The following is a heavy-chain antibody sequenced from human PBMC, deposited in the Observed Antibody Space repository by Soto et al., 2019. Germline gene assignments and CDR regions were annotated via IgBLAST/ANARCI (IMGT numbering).Heavy chain of an antibody. J-gene: IGHJ4*02. CDR2: IYYSGST. Sequence: QVQLQESGPGLVKPSQTLSLTCTVSGGSIGSGSYYWSWIRQPPGKGLEWIGYIYYSGSTYYNPSLKSRVTISIDTSTNQFSLKLSSVTAADTAVYYCARAGYDRDGGGYYYFDYWGQGTLVTVSS. V-gene: IGHV4-31*03. CDR1: GGSIGSGSYY. CDR3: ARAGYDRDGGGYYYFDY. D-gene: IGHD3-22*01.